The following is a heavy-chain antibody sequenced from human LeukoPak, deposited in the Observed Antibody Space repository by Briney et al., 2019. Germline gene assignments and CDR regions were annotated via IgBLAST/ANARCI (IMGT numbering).Heavy chain of an antibody. D-gene: IGHD3-3*01. CDR2: ISGSGGST. V-gene: IGHV3-23*01. Sequence: GGSLRLSCAASGFTFSSYAMSWVRQAPGKGLEWVSAISGSGGSTYYADSVKGRFTISRDNSKNTLYLQMNSLRAEDTAVYYCAKAYYDFWSGYNSFDYWGQGTLVTVSS. CDR1: GFTFSSYA. CDR3: AKAYYDFWSGYNSFDY. J-gene: IGHJ4*02.